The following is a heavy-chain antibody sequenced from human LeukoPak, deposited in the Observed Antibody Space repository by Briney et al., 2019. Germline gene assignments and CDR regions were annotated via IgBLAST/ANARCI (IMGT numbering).Heavy chain of an antibody. Sequence: SETLSLTCTVSGGSISSYYWSWIRQPPGKGLEWIGYIYYSGSTNYNPSLKSRVTISVDTSKNQFSLKLSSVTAADTAVYYCARDLLLWFGEGAFDIWGQGTMVTVSS. J-gene: IGHJ3*02. CDR3: ARDLLLWFGEGAFDI. V-gene: IGHV4-59*01. D-gene: IGHD3-10*01. CDR1: GGSISSYY. CDR2: IYYSGST.